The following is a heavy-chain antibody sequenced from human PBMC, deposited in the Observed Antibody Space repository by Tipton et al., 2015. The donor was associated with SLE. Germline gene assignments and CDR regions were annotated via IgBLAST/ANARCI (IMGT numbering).Heavy chain of an antibody. V-gene: IGHV3-23*01. CDR2: ISGSGRRS. J-gene: IGHJ6*03. CDR3: ARDRDSYYYYMDV. D-gene: IGHD3/OR15-3a*01. CDR1: GFTFSNYA. Sequence: SLRLPCAASGFTFSNYAMTWVRQAPGKGLEWVSFISGSGRRSYYADSVKGRFTISRDNSKNTLYLQMNSLRAEDTAVYYCARDRDSYYYYMDVWGKGTTVTVSS.